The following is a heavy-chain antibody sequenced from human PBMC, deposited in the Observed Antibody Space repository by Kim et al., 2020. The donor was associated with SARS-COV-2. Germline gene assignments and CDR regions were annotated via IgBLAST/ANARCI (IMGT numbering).Heavy chain of an antibody. CDR2: INPSGGST. Sequence: ASVKVSCKASGYTFTSYYMHWVRQAPGQGLEWMGIINPSGGSTSYAQKFQGRVTMTRDTSTSTVYMELSSLRSEDTAVYYCARISPTKLEMATITESAFDIWGQGTMVTVSS. J-gene: IGHJ3*02. V-gene: IGHV1-46*01. CDR3: ARISPTKLEMATITESAFDI. CDR1: GYTFTSYY. D-gene: IGHD5-12*01.